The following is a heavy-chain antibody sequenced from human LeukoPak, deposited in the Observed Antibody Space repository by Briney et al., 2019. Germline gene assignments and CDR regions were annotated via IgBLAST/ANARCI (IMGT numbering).Heavy chain of an antibody. V-gene: IGHV4-39*01. CDR1: GGSISSRTYY. CDR3: ASLRVPGDFDY. Sequence: SETLSLTCTVSGGSISSRTYYWAWIRQPPGQGLEWICNIYYSGSTYYNPSLKSRLTMSVDTSKNQFSLKLRSVTAADTAVYYCASLRVPGDFDYWGQGTLVTVSS. CDR2: IYYSGST. J-gene: IGHJ4*02.